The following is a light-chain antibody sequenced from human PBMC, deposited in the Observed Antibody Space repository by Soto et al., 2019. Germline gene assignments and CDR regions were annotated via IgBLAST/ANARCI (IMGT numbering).Light chain of an antibody. Sequence: QSVLTRPPSVSAAPGQKVTISCSGSSSNIGNNFVSWYQHLPGTAPKLLIYDNNKRPSGIPDRFSGTKSGTSATLGITGLQTGDEAHYYCATWDSSLIAGVFGGGTKVTVL. J-gene: IGLJ2*01. CDR3: ATWDSSLIAGV. CDR2: DNN. V-gene: IGLV1-51*01. CDR1: SSNIGNNF.